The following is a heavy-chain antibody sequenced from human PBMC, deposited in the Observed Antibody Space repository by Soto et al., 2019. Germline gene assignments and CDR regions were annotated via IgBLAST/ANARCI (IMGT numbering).Heavy chain of an antibody. CDR2: ILHSGST. CDR3: ATLPAAMYFYGSDV. Sequence: QLQLRESGPGLVKPSETLSLTCSVSGGSITITTYYWAWVRQTPGKGLEWLGSILHSGSTYYSPSLKSRRTMSVDTSRDQFSLNLSSVTAAETGVYYCATLPAAMYFYGSDVWGQGTTVTVSS. D-gene: IGHD2-2*01. CDR1: GGSITITTYY. V-gene: IGHV4-39*01. J-gene: IGHJ6*02.